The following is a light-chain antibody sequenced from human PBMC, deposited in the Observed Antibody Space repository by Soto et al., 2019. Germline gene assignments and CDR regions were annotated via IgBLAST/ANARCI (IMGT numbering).Light chain of an antibody. V-gene: IGLV3-21*01. CDR1: NIGSKS. CDR3: QVWDISSGPMV. Sequence: SYELTQPPSVSVAPEKTASVACGGSNIGSKSVHWYQKKSGQAPVLVMYYDSDPPSGIPERFSGSNYGNTATLTISRVEAEDEAEHTNQVWDISSGPMVLGGRTKPTVL. CDR2: YDS. J-gene: IGLJ3*02.